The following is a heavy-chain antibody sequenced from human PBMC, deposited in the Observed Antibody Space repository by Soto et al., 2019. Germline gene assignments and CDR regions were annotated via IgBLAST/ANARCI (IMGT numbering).Heavy chain of an antibody. V-gene: IGHV3-30*18. CDR2: ISYDGSNK. Sequence: QVQLVESGGGVVQPGRSLRLSCAASGFTFSSYGMHWVRQAPGKGLEWVAVISYDGSNKYYADSVKGRFTISRDNSKNTLYLQMNSLRAEDTAVYYCAKDFIPGYSSGWYNYYYGMDVWGQGTTVTVSS. D-gene: IGHD6-19*01. J-gene: IGHJ6*02. CDR3: AKDFIPGYSSGWYNYYYGMDV. CDR1: GFTFSSYG.